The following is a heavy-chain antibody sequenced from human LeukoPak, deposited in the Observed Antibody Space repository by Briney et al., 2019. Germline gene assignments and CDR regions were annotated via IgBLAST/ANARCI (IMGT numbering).Heavy chain of an antibody. CDR1: GYTFTSYG. CDR2: MNPNSGNT. J-gene: IGHJ4*02. Sequence: PWASVKVSCKASGYTFTSYGISWVRQAPGQGLEWMGWMNPNSGNTGYAQKFQGRVTMTRNTSISTAYMELSSLRSEDTAVYYCARGRAGRGSGSSKVIDYWGQGTLVTVSS. V-gene: IGHV1-8*02. CDR3: ARGRAGRGSGSSKVIDY. D-gene: IGHD3-10*01.